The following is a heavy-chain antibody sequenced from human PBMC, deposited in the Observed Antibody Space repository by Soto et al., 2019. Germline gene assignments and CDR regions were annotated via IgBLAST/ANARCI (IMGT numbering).Heavy chain of an antibody. CDR3: AKGGRGSSWPTYYYYYGMDV. Sequence: GGSLRLSCAASGFTFSSYAMSWVRQAPGKGLEWVSAISGSGGSTYYADSVKGRFTISRDNSKKTLYLQMNSLRAEDTAVYYCAKGGRGSSWPTYYYYYGMDVWGQGTTVTVSS. V-gene: IGHV3-23*01. CDR1: GFTFSSYA. J-gene: IGHJ6*02. D-gene: IGHD6-13*01. CDR2: ISGSGGST.